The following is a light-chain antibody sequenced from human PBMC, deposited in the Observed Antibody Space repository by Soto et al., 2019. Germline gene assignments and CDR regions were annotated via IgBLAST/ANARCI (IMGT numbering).Light chain of an antibody. V-gene: IGKV3-11*01. J-gene: IGKJ3*01. Sequence: EIVLTQSPATLSLSPGERATLSCRASQSVSSYLAWYQQKPGQAPRLLIYDASNRATGIPARFSGSGSGTDFTLTISSREPEDFAVYYCQQRSNWPPGGFGPGTKVDIK. CDR3: QQRSNWPPGG. CDR2: DAS. CDR1: QSVSSY.